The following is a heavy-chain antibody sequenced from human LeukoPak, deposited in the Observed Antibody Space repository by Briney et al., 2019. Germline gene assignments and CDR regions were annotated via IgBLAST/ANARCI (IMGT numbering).Heavy chain of an antibody. Sequence: SETLSLTCTVSGYSISSGYYWGWIRQSPGKGLGWIGSIYHGGSTYYNPSLRSRVIVSVDTSKNHFSLKMSSVPAADTAVYSCARDTYYYDSSGYYYFDYWGQGTLVTVSS. J-gene: IGHJ4*02. D-gene: IGHD3-22*01. CDR2: IYHGGST. CDR1: GYSISSGYY. CDR3: ARDTYYYDSSGYYYFDY. V-gene: IGHV4-38-2*02.